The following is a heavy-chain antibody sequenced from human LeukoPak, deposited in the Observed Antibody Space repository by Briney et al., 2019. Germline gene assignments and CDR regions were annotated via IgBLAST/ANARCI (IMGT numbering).Heavy chain of an antibody. Sequence: GGSLRLSCAASGFSFSSYAIHWVRQAPGKGLEWVAVISYDGSDKYYAHSVKGRFTISRDDSKNTAYLQMNSLKTEDTAVYYCTRPSYDSSVSGVVYWGQGTLVTVSS. J-gene: IGHJ4*02. CDR2: ISYDGSDK. CDR3: TRPSYDSSVSGVVY. D-gene: IGHD3-22*01. CDR1: GFSFSSYA. V-gene: IGHV3-30*04.